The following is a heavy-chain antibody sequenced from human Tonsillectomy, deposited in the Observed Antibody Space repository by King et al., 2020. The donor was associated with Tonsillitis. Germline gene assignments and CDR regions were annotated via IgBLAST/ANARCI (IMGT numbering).Heavy chain of an antibody. V-gene: IGHV5-10-1*03. CDR2: IDPSDSFT. CDR3: AKHHYRARWGFDY. CDR1: EYRFDSYW. D-gene: IGHD7-27*01. Sequence: VQLVESGAEVKSPGESLRIYGKGSEYRFDSYWISWVRQRPGKGMEWMGRIDPSDSFTDYSPSFQGHVTISADKSIATAYLQWNSLKASDTAIYFCAKHHYRARWGFDYWGQGALITVSS. J-gene: IGHJ4*02.